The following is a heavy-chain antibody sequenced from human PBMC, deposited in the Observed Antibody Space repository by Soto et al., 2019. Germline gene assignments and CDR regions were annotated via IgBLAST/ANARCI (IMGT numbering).Heavy chain of an antibody. CDR3: ARQGDNWNYVSYYYYGMDV. V-gene: IGHV4-39*01. CDR2: IYYSGST. Sequence: SDTLSLTCSVSGGSISSSSYYWGLIRQPPGKGLEWIGSIYYSGSTYYNPSLKSRVTISVDTSKNQFSLKLSSVTAADTAVYYCARQGDNWNYVSYYYYGMDVWGQGTTVT. J-gene: IGHJ6*02. D-gene: IGHD1-7*01. CDR1: GGSISSSSYY.